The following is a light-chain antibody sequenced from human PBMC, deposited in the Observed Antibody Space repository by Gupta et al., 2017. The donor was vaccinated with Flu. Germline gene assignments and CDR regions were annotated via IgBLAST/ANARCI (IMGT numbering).Light chain of an antibody. CDR1: CGPRISA. Sequence: QVVLPPSPSASASLRAPILLTCTLSCGPRISAIAWHHRTPAKGPRYMIILSIDGSNMKGAGIPDRFSGSSSVAERALTITGLQAEDEGDYYCQTCDTGTCGWVFGGGTKLTVL. CDR2: LSIDGSN. J-gene: IGLJ3*02. CDR3: QTCDTGTCGWV. V-gene: IGLV4-69*01.